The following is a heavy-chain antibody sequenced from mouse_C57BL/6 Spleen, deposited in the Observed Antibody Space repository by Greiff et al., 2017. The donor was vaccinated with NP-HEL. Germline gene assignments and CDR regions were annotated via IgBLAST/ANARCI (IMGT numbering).Heavy chain of an antibody. CDR1: GYTFTDYY. Sequence: QVQLKESGAELVRPGASVKLSCKASGYTFTDYYINWVKQRPGQGLEWIARIYPGSGNSYYNEKFKGKATLTAEKSSSTAYMQLSSLTSEDSAVYFCAREWGGLLLDYWGQGTTLTVSS. CDR2: IYPGSGNS. J-gene: IGHJ2*01. V-gene: IGHV1-76*01. CDR3: AREWGGLLLDY. D-gene: IGHD2-3*01.